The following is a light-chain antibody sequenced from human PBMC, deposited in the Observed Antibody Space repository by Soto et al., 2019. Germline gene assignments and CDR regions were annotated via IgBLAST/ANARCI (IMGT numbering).Light chain of an antibody. V-gene: IGKV3-20*01. CDR2: GAS. Sequence: EIGLTPSPGTLSLSPVDRATLSCRASQSVSTSYLAWYQKNPGQPPRLLIYGASSSATGIPDSFSGRGAGTDSTPTIRRLEPEELAVDDRQQYGSSPQTVGQGTQVEIK. CDR1: QSVSTSY. J-gene: IGKJ1*01. CDR3: QQYGSSPQT.